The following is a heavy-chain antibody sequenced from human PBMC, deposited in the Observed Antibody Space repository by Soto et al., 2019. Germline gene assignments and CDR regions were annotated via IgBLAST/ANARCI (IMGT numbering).Heavy chain of an antibody. CDR1: GVTFSYYW. D-gene: IGHD1-1*01. V-gene: IGHV3-74*01. CDR3: ARDQSWHDLVWWFDP. J-gene: IGHJ5*02. Sequence: GGSLRLSCAASGVTFSYYWMYLVRQAPGRGLVWASRINTDGSGTDYADSVQGRVTMTKDTSTSTVYMELNSLTSEDTAVYYCARDQSWHDLVWWFDPWGQGTLVTVSS. CDR2: INTDGSGT.